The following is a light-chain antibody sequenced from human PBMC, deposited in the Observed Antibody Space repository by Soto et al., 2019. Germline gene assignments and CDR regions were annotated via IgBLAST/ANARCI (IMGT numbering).Light chain of an antibody. CDR1: QSISSW. CDR2: KAS. V-gene: IGKV1-5*03. CDR3: QQYSSYSYT. Sequence: DIPMTQSPSTLSASVGDRVTITCRASQSISSWLAWYQQKPGKAPKLLIYKASSSESGVPSRFSGSGSGTEFTLTISSLQPDDFATYYCQQYSSYSYTFGQGTKLEIK. J-gene: IGKJ2*01.